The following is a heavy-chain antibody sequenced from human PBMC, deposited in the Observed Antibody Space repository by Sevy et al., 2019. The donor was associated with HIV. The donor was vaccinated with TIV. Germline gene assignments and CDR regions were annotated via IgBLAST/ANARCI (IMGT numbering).Heavy chain of an antibody. CDR2: INWFGTII. CDR1: GFNFNDYA. V-gene: IGHV3-9*01. Sequence: GGSLRLSCIASGFNFNDYAMHWVRQVPGKGLEWVSGINWFGTIIGYGDSVKGRFTISRDNARKSVYLEMNSLSPEDTALYYCAKDLAQGGTLNFYYYGMDFWGQVTTVTVSS. CDR3: AKDLAQGGTLNFYYYGMDF. D-gene: IGHD3-16*01. J-gene: IGHJ6*02.